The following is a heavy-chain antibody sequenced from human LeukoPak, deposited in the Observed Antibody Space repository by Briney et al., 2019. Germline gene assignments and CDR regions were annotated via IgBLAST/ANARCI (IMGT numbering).Heavy chain of an antibody. CDR2: ISSSSSYI. CDR3: ARGCKGYYDILTGYYKDYYFDY. CDR1: GFTFTSYS. D-gene: IGHD3-9*01. Sequence: GGSLRLSCAASGFTFTSYSMNWVRQAPGKGLEWVSSISSSSSYIYYADSVKGRFTISRDNAKNSLYLQMNSLRAEDTAVYYCARGCKGYYDILTGYYKDYYFDYWGQGTLVTVSS. V-gene: IGHV3-21*01. J-gene: IGHJ4*02.